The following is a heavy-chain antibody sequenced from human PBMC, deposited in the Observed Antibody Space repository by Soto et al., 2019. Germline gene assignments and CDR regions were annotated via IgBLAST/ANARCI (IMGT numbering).Heavy chain of an antibody. CDR3: VRAGTGYQLDY. V-gene: IGHV3-72*01. J-gene: IGHJ4*02. CDR1: GFTFSDHY. CDR2: IRNKANSYTA. D-gene: IGHD3-9*01. Sequence: DVQLVESGGGLVQPGGSLRLSCAASGFTFSDHYMDWVRQASGKGLEWVGRIRNKANSYTAEYAASVKGRFTISRDDSQNSLYLQMNSLKIEDTALYYCVRAGTGYQLDYWGQGTLVTVSS.